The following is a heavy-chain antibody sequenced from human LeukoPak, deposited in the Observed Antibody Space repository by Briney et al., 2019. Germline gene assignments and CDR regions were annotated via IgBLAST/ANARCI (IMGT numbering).Heavy chain of an antibody. CDR1: GFTFDDYA. Sequence: PGGSLSLSCAASGFTFDDYAMHWVRQAPGKGLEWVSLISGDGGSTYYADSVKGRFSISRDNSKNSLYLQMNSLRTEDTALYYCAKHNDLRGIAVAGLDYWGQGTLVTVSS. V-gene: IGHV3-43*02. CDR2: ISGDGGST. J-gene: IGHJ4*02. D-gene: IGHD6-19*01. CDR3: AKHNDLRGIAVAGLDY.